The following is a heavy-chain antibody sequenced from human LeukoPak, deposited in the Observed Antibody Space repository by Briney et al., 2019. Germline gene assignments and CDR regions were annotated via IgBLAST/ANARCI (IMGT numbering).Heavy chain of an antibody. CDR3: ARESRLGYCSGGNCYYQDDAFDI. CDR1: GFTFSSYY. V-gene: IGHV3-7*01. D-gene: IGHD2-15*01. Sequence: PGGSLRLSCAASGFTFSSYYMTWVRQAPGKGLGWVANIKQDGSDEYYVDSVKGRFTISRDNAKNSLYLQMNSLRAEDTAVYYCARESRLGYCSGGNCYYQDDAFDIWGQGTMVTVSS. J-gene: IGHJ3*02. CDR2: IKQDGSDE.